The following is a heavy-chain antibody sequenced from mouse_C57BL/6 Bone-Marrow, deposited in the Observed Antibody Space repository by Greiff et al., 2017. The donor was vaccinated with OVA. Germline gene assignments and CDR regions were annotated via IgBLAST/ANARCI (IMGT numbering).Heavy chain of an antibody. D-gene: IGHD3-1*01. CDR1: GYTFTSYW. J-gene: IGHJ4*01. CDR3: ARSWRGGGLGY. Sequence: QVQLQQPGAELVKPGASVKLSCKASGYTFTSYWMQWVKQRPGQGLEWIGEIDPSDSYTNYNQKFKGKATLTVDTSSSTAYMQLSSLTSEDSAVDYCARSWRGGGLGYWGQGTSVTVSS. V-gene: IGHV1-50*01. CDR2: IDPSDSYT.